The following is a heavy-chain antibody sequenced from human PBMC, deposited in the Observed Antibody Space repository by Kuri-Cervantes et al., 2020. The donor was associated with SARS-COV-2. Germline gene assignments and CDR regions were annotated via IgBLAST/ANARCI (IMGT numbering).Heavy chain of an antibody. Sequence: GSLRLSCTVSGGSISSSSYYWGWIRQPPGKGLEWIGSIYYSGSTYYNPSLKSRVTISVDTSKNQFSLKLSSVTAADTAVYYCARHGLDPRSWYLLPQIDYWGQGTLVTVSS. J-gene: IGHJ4*02. V-gene: IGHV4-39*01. D-gene: IGHD6-13*01. CDR2: IYYSGST. CDR3: ARHGLDPRSWYLLPQIDY. CDR1: GGSISSSSYY.